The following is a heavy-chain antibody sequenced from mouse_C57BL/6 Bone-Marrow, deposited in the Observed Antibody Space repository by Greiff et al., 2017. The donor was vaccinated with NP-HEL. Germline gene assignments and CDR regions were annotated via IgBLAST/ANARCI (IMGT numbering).Heavy chain of an antibody. J-gene: IGHJ3*01. CDR2: ISSGSSTI. V-gene: IGHV5-17*01. Sequence: EVKLVESGGGLVKPGGSLKLSCAASGFTFSDYGMHWVRQAPEKGLEWVAYISSGSSTIYYAATVKGRFTISRDNAKNTLFLQMTSLRSEDTAMYYCARRWLAYWGQGTLVTVSA. CDR3: ARRWLAY. CDR1: GFTFSDYG.